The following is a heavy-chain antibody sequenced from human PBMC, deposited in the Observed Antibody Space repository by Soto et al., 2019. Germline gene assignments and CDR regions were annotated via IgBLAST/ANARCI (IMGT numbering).Heavy chain of an antibody. Sequence: SETLSLTCTVSGGSISSYYWSWSRQPPGKALEWIGHTYHSGNPYYNPSLKSRVIISVDRSKNQFSLKLSSVTAADTAVYYCARETYGYYLGYFNTWGQGTLVTVSS. CDR1: GGSISSYY. V-gene: IGHV4-59*12. CDR3: ARETYGYYLGYFNT. D-gene: IGHD4-17*01. CDR2: TYHSGNP. J-gene: IGHJ5*02.